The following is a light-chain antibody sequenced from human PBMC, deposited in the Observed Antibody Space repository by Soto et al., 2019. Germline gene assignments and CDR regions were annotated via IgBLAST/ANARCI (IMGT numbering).Light chain of an antibody. CDR3: AAWDDSLSVL. J-gene: IGLJ2*01. V-gene: IGLV1-47*01. CDR1: SSNIGSYY. Sequence: QPVLTQPPSASGTPGQRVTISCSGSSSNIGSYYVYWYQQLPGTAPKLLINRNNEQPSGVPDRFSGSKSGTSASLAISGLRSEDEADYYCAAWDDSLSVLFGGGTKLTVL. CDR2: RNN.